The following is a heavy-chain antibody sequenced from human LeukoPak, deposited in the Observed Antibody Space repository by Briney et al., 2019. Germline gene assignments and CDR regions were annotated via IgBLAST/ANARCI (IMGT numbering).Heavy chain of an antibody. J-gene: IGHJ3*02. CDR2: ISSSGSTI. D-gene: IGHD6-19*01. V-gene: IGHV3-11*01. Sequence: GGSLRLSCAASGFTFSDYYMSWIRQAPGKGVEGVSYISSSGSTIYYADSVKGRFTISRDNAKNSLYLQLNSLRAEDTAVYYCARDERKGWYKYAFDIWGQGTMVTVSS. CDR3: ARDERKGWYKYAFDI. CDR1: GFTFSDYY.